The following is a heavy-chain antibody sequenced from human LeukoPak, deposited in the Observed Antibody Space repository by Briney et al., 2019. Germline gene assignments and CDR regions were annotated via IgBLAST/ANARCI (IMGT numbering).Heavy chain of an antibody. D-gene: IGHD6-19*01. CDR2: ISWNSRNI. Sequence: GGSLRLSCAASGFNFEDYAMHWVRQAPGKGLEWVSGISWNSRNINYADSVRGRFTISRDSAKSSLYLQMNSLRVEDTALYYCAKESSSGWPEDAFDIWGQGTMLTVSS. CDR1: GFNFEDYA. CDR3: AKESSSGWPEDAFDI. J-gene: IGHJ3*02. V-gene: IGHV3-9*01.